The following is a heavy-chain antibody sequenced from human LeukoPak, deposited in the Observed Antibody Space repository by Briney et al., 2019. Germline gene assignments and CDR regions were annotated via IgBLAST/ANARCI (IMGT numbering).Heavy chain of an antibody. D-gene: IGHD5-24*01. J-gene: IGHJ5*02. CDR3: ARRLHPRGWSDP. CDR2: IIPIFGTA. CDR1: GGTFSSYA. Sequence: SVKVSCKASGGTFSSYAISWVRQAPGQGLEWMGGIIPIFGTANYAQKFQGRVTITTDESTSTAYMELSSLRSEDTAVYYCARRLHPRGWSDPWGQGTLVTVSS. V-gene: IGHV1-69*05.